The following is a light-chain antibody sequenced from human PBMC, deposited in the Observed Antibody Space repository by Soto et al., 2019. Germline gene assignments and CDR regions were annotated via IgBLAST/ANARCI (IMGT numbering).Light chain of an antibody. V-gene: IGKV3-15*01. Sequence: EIVITQSPATLSVSPGERATLSCRASQSVSSNLAWYQQKPGQAPRLLIYGASTRATGITARFSGSGSGTEFTLTISSLPSEDFAVYYCQQYNNWPPWTFGQGTKVDIK. CDR2: GAS. CDR1: QSVSSN. CDR3: QQYNNWPPWT. J-gene: IGKJ1*01.